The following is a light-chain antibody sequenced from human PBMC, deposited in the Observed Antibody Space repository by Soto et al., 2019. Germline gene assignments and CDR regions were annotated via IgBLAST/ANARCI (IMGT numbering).Light chain of an antibody. V-gene: IGKV1D-12*01. J-gene: IGKJ3*01. CDR1: QHISRW. CDR3: LQAYKFPHT. Sequence: DLQMTQSPSSVSASVGDRVTITCRASQHISRWLAWYQQKPGEAPKLLITAASTLQSGVPSRFSGSGSGTDFTLTIISLQPEDFATYYCLQAYKFPHTFGPGTTVDIK. CDR2: AAS.